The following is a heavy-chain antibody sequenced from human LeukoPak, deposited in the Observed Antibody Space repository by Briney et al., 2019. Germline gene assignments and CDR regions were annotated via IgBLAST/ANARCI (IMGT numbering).Heavy chain of an antibody. CDR3: ARDCSSTSCDQVN. CDR1: GFTFSSYS. J-gene: IGHJ4*02. V-gene: IGHV3-21*06. CDR2: ITSTDRNL. D-gene: IGHD2-2*01. Sequence: GGSLRLSCAGSGFTFSSYSMSWIRQAPGKGLEWVSSITSTDRNLDYADSVKGRFTISRDNAKSSLFLQMNILRAEDTAMYYCARDCSSTSCDQVNWGQGTLVTVSS.